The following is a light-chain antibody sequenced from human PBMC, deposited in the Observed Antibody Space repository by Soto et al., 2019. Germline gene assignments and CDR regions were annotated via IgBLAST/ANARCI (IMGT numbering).Light chain of an antibody. CDR2: DVS. V-gene: IGLV2-14*01. CDR1: SSDVGGYNC. J-gene: IGLJ2*01. Sequence: QSALTQPASVSGSPGQSITISCTGTSSDVGGYNCVSWYQQHPGKAPKLMIYDVSNRPSGVSNRFSGSKSGNTASLTISGLQAEDEADYYCSSYTSSGTLVVFGGGTKLTVL. CDR3: SSYTSSGTLVV.